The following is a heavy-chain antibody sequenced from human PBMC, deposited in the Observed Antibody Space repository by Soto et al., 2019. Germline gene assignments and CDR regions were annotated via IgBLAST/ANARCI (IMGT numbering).Heavy chain of an antibody. CDR1: GGTFSSYT. D-gene: IGHD2-2*01. J-gene: IGHJ4*02. CDR2: IIPILGIA. V-gene: IGHV1-69*02. Sequence: GAPMKVSCKASGGTFSSYTISWVRQAPGQGLEWMGRIIPILGIANYAQKFQGRVTITADKSTSTAYMELSSLRSEDTAVYYCANDIIVIPGAKGLDYWGQGALVTVSS. CDR3: ANDIIVIPGAKGLDY.